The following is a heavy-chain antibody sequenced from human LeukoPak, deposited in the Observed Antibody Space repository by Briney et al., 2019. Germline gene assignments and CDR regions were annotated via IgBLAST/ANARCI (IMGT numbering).Heavy chain of an antibody. J-gene: IGHJ4*02. CDR1: GFPLSSYA. Sequence: GGTLRLSCAASGFPLSSYAMSWVRQVPGKGLEWVSATSSSDDGTYHADSVRGRFTIYRDNFRYTVYLQMNSLRVEDAALYYCARAPVTSCRGAFCYPFDLWGQGVLVTVSS. CDR2: TSSSDDGT. D-gene: IGHD2-21*01. V-gene: IGHV3-23*01. CDR3: ARAPVTSCRGAFCYPFDL.